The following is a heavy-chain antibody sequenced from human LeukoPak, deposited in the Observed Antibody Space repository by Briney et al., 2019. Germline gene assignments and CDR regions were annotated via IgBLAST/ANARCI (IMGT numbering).Heavy chain of an antibody. CDR3: AGDNTIFGGFDP. CDR2: IYYSGST. V-gene: IGHV4-59*01. Sequence: SETLSLTCTVSGGSISSYYWSWIRQPPGMGLEWIGYIYYSGSTNYNPSLKSRVTISVDTSKNQFSLKLSSVTAADTAVYYCAGDNTIFGGFDPWGQGTLVTVSS. D-gene: IGHD3-3*01. CDR1: GGSISSYY. J-gene: IGHJ5*02.